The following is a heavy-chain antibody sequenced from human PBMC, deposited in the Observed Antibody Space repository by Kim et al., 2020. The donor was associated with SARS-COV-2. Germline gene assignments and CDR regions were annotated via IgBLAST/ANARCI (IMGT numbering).Heavy chain of an antibody. CDR3: ARDRSEITIFGVVRYGMAF. D-gene: IGHD3-3*01. V-gene: IGHV3-21*01. J-gene: IGHJ6*02. CDR2: ISSSSSYI. CDR1: GFTFSSYS. Sequence: GGSLRLSCAASGFTFSSYSMNWVRQAPGKGLEWVSSISSSSSYIYYADSVKGRFTISRDNAKNSLYLQMNSLRVEDTAVYYCARDRSEITIFGVVRYGMAFWGQGTTVTVSS.